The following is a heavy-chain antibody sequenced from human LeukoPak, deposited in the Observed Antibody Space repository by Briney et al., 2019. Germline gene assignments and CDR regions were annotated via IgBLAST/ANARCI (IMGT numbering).Heavy chain of an antibody. CDR2: IYSGGSI. D-gene: IGHD6-19*01. CDR3: ARSKAEGKLDY. Sequence: GGSLRLSCAASGFTVSNNYMIWVRQAPGKGLEWVSTIYSGGSIYYADSVKGRFTISRDNSKNTLYLQMNSLRAEDTAVYYCARSKAEGKLDYWGQGTLVTVSS. V-gene: IGHV3-53*01. CDR1: GFTVSNNY. J-gene: IGHJ4*02.